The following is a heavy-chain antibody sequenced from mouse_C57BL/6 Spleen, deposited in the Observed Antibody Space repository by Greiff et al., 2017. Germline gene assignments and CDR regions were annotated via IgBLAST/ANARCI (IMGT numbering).Heavy chain of an antibody. CDR2: INPGSGGT. Sequence: QVQLQQSGAELVRPGPSVTVSCKASGYAFTNYLIEWVKQRPGQGLEWIGVINPGSGGTNYNEKFKGKATMTADKSSSTAYMQLSSLTSEDSAFYFCARSELSLDYWGQGTTLTVSS. V-gene: IGHV1-54*01. CDR1: GYAFTNYL. D-gene: IGHD4-1*01. J-gene: IGHJ2*01. CDR3: ARSELSLDY.